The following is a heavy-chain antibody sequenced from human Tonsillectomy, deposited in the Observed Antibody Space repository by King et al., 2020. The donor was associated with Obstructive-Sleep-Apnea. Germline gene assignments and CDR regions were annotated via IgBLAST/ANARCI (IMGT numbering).Heavy chain of an antibody. V-gene: IGHV4-39*07. Sequence: QLQESGPGLVKPSETLSLTCTVSGGSVSNSDYYWGWIRQPPGKGLEWMGYIYYSGSTYDNPSLKMRVTISIDTSKNQFSLKLSSVTAADTAVYYCARDSGPWGQGTLVTVSS. CDR2: IYYSGST. D-gene: IGHD3-10*01. CDR1: GGSVSNSDYY. CDR3: ARDSGP. J-gene: IGHJ4*02.